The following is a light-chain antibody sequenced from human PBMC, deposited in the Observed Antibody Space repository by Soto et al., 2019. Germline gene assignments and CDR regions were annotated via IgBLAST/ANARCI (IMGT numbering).Light chain of an antibody. Sequence: DIQMTQSPSSLSASVGDRVTITCRASQYISSHLGCYQHKPGKGPKLLISEASTLQSGFPSRFSGGGSGTDVTLTISSLQPEDVATYYCQMYNRTPRTFGQGTRVELK. CDR3: QMYNRTPRT. J-gene: IGKJ1*01. V-gene: IGKV1-27*01. CDR2: EAS. CDR1: QYISSH.